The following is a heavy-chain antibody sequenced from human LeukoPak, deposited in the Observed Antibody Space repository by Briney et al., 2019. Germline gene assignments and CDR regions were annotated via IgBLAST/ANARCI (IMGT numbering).Heavy chain of an antibody. CDR3: ARDRSGYYDILTGPFPFDP. D-gene: IGHD3-9*01. Sequence: PGGSLRLSCAASGFTFSSYSMNWVRQAPGKGLEWVSSISSSSSYIYYADSVKGRFTISRDNAKNSLYLQMNSLGAEDTAVYYCARDRSGYYDILTGPFPFDPWGQGTLVTVSS. CDR1: GFTFSSYS. J-gene: IGHJ5*02. V-gene: IGHV3-21*01. CDR2: ISSSSSYI.